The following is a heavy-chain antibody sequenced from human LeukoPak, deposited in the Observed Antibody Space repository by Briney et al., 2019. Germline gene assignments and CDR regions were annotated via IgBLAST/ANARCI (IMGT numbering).Heavy chain of an antibody. V-gene: IGHV3-48*03. J-gene: IGHJ6*02. CDR2: ISSSGSTI. Sequence: PGGSLRLSCAASGFTFSSYEMNWVRQAPGKGLEWVSYISSSGSTIYYADSVKGRFTISRDNAKNSLYLQMNSLRAEDTAVYYCARDYYGSGSYRYYYYGMDVWGQGTTVTVSS. CDR1: GFTFSSYE. D-gene: IGHD3-10*01. CDR3: ARDYYGSGSYRYYYYGMDV.